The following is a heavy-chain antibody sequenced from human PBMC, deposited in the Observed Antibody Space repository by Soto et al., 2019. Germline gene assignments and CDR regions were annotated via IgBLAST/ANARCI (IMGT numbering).Heavy chain of an antibody. J-gene: IGHJ4*02. Sequence: GGSLRLSCAASGFTFSSYGMHWVRQAPGKGLEWVAVIWYDGSNKYYADYVKGRFTISRDNSKNTLYLQMNSLRAEDTAVYYCARDRIQLWFGPFDYWGQGTLVTVSS. CDR1: GFTFSSYG. CDR3: ARDRIQLWFGPFDY. D-gene: IGHD5-18*01. V-gene: IGHV3-33*01. CDR2: IWYDGSNK.